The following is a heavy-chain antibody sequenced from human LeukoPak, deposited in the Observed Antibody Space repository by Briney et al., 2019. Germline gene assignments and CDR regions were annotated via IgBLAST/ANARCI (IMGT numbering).Heavy chain of an antibody. V-gene: IGHV4-4*07. CDR3: SRDRYNKLRYYYYYMDV. Sequence: SETLSLTCTVSGGSISSYYWSWIRQPAGKGLEWIGRIYTSGSTNYNPSLKSRVTMSVDTSKNQFSLKLSSVTAADTAVYYCSRDRYNKLRYYYYYMDVWGKGTTVTVSS. CDR2: IYTSGST. CDR1: GGSISSYY. J-gene: IGHJ6*03. D-gene: IGHD1-1*01.